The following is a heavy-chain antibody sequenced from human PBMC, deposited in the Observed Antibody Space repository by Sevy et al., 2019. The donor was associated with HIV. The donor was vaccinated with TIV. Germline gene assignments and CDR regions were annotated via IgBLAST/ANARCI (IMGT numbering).Heavy chain of an antibody. D-gene: IGHD3-10*01. CDR2: FSSSSSTI. V-gene: IGHV3-48*02. Sequence: GGSLRLSCAASGFTFSSYSMNWVRQAPGKGLEWVSYFSSSSSTIYYADSVKGRFTISRDNAKNTLYLQMNSLRDEDTAVYYCASHSSPLSSRDYWGQGTLVTVSS. J-gene: IGHJ4*02. CDR1: GFTFSSYS. CDR3: ASHSSPLSSRDY.